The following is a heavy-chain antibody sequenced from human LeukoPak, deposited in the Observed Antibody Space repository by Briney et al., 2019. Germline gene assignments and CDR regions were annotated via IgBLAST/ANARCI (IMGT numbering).Heavy chain of an antibody. CDR1: GYIFTSYW. D-gene: IGHD4-17*01. Sequence: GGSLKISCKGSGYIFTSYWIGWVRQLPGKGLEGMGIIYPGDSDTRYSPSFQGQVPISADKSISTAYLQWSSLKASDTAMYYCARGMNEYGDYVEWFDPWGQGTLVTVSS. J-gene: IGHJ5*02. V-gene: IGHV5-51*01. CDR2: IYPGDSDT. CDR3: ARGMNEYGDYVEWFDP.